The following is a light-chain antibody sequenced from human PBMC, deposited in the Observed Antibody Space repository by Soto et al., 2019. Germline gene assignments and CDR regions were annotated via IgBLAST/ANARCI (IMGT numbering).Light chain of an antibody. CDR1: SSNIGNNY. CDR2: DNN. CDR3: GTWDSSLSVV. J-gene: IGLJ2*01. Sequence: QSVLTQPPSVSAAPGQKVTISCSGSSSNIGNNYVSWYQQLPGTVPKLLIYDNNKRPSGIPDRFSGSKSGTSATLGITGLQTGDEADYYCGTWDSSLSVVFGGGTKLTVL. V-gene: IGLV1-51*01.